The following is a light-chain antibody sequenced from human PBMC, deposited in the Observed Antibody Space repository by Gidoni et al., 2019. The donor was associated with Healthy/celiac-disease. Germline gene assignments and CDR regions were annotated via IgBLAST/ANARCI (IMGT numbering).Light chain of an antibody. CDR3: QQLNSYPPSFT. J-gene: IGKJ3*01. V-gene: IGKV1-9*01. CDR2: AAS. Sequence: DIQLTQSPSFLSASVGARVTITCRASQGISSYLAWYQQKPGKAPKLLIYAASTLQSGVPSRFSGSGSGTEFTLTISSLQPEDFATYYCQQLNSYPPSFTFGPGTKVDIK. CDR1: QGISSY.